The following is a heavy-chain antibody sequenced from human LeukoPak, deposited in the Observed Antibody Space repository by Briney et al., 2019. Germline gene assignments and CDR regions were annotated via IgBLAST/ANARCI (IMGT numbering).Heavy chain of an antibody. CDR2: IRYDGSNK. CDR1: GFTFNSYG. D-gene: IGHD1-26*01. J-gene: IGHJ4*02. Sequence: GGSLRLSCAASGFTFNSYGIHWVRQAPGKGLEWAAFIRYDGSNKLYADSVEGRFTISRDNSKNTLYLQMNSLRAEDTAVYYCAKDSGSYYLENWGQGTLVTVSS. CDR3: AKDSGSYYLEN. V-gene: IGHV3-30*02.